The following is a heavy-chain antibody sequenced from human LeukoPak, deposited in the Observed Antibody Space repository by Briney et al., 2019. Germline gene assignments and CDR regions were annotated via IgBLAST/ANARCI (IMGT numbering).Heavy chain of an antibody. CDR3: ASRIAAAAPFDY. V-gene: IGHV3-21*01. D-gene: IGHD6-13*01. J-gene: IGHJ4*02. CDR1: GVTFSSYS. CDR2: ISSSSSYI. Sequence: GGSLRLSCVASGVTFSSYSMNWVRQAPGKGLEWVSSISSSSSYIYYADSVKGRFTISRDNAKNSLYLQMNSLRAGDTAVYYCASRIAAAAPFDYWGQGTLVTVSS.